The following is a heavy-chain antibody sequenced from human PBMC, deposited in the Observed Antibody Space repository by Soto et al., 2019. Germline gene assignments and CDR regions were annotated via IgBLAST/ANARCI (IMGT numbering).Heavy chain of an antibody. CDR1: GYTFSGYY. CDR3: GRGRSGEIVIFF. V-gene: IGHV1-2*02. CDR2: IGPKSGDT. J-gene: IGHJ4*01. Sequence: QVQLVQSGAEVKESGASVKVSCKASGYTFSGYYIHWVRQAPGQAPEWVGEIGPKSGDTRYAQKCQGRVIMTNATSITTIYMDLRNLKPDDTSVYFCGRGRSGEIVIFFWVHVTLVNVNS. D-gene: IGHD5-12*01.